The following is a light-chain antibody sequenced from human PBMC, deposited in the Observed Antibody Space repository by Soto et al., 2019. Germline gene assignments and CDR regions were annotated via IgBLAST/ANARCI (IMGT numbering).Light chain of an antibody. CDR2: TNN. V-gene: IGLV1-44*01. Sequence: QSVLTQPPSASATPGLMVTMSCSGSNSNIGTNTVNWYQQLPGTAPRLLIYTNNQRPSGVPQRFSGSKTGTSASLAIGGLQSEDGADYYCAAWDDSLGAYVFGTGTKVTVL. CDR3: AAWDDSLGAYV. CDR1: NSNIGTNT. J-gene: IGLJ1*01.